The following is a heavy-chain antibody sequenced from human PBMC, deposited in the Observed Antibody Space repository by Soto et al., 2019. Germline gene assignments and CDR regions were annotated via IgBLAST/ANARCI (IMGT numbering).Heavy chain of an antibody. J-gene: IGHJ6*02. D-gene: IGHD3-9*01. CDR1: GFTFSNYA. V-gene: IGHV3-23*01. CDR2: ISGGGGST. CDR3: ARVFYYDILTGKSYNMDV. Sequence: VQLLESGGDLVQPGGSLRLSCEASGFTFSNYAMSWVRQAPGKGLEWVSVISGGGGSTNYADSAKGRFTISRDKSMDTLYLQMNRLGAEDTAVYYCARVFYYDILTGKSYNMDVWGQGTTVIVSS.